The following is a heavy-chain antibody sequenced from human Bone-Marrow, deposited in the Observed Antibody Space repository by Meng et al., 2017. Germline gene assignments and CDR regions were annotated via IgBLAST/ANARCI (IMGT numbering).Heavy chain of an antibody. V-gene: IGHV4-34*01. CDR1: GGSFSGYY. CDR3: ARGLYNHIAAAGTFDD. CDR2: INHSGST. J-gene: IGHJ4*02. Sequence: GSLRLSCAVYGGSFSGYYWSWIRQPPGKGLEWLGEINHSGSTNYNPSLKIRVTISVDTSKNQFSLKLSSVTAADTAVYYCARGLYNHIAAAGTFDDWGQGTLVTVSS. D-gene: IGHD6-13*01.